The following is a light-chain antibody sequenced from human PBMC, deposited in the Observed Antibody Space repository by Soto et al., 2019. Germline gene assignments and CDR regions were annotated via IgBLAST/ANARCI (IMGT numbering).Light chain of an antibody. CDR2: QAS. CDR1: QSTSSY. J-gene: IGKJ3*01. CDR3: QRYNNYSPLT. V-gene: IGKV1-5*03. Sequence: DIQMTHSPSTLSASVLYRVTITCRSSQSTSSYLALYQQKPGKAPKLLIYQASSLENGVPSRFSGSGSGTESALNINSLPPHEPTTHCSQRYNNYSPLTFAQGTKLKS.